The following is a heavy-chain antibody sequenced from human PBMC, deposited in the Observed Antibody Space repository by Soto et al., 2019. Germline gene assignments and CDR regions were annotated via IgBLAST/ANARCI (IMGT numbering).Heavy chain of an antibody. D-gene: IGHD2-15*01. CDR1: GYSFTTYW. J-gene: IGHJ4*02. CDR2: IHGGDSDS. Sequence: GESLKISCKGSGYSFTTYWIGWVRQMPGKGLEWMGIIHGGDSDSRYSPSFQGQATFSADKSISTAYLQWSSLEASDTAMYYCARLRYCSGGSCYGDYWGQGTLLTLSS. V-gene: IGHV5-51*01. CDR3: ARLRYCSGGSCYGDY.